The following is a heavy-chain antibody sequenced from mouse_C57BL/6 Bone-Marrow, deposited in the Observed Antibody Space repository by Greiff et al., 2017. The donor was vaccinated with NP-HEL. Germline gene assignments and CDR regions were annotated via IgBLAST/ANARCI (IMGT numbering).Heavy chain of an antibody. CDR1: GFNIKDDY. V-gene: IGHV14-4*01. CDR3: TRDWFAY. CDR2: IDPENGDT. Sequence: VQLKESGAELVRPGASVKLSCTASGFNIKDDYMPWVKQRPEQGLEWIGGIDPENGDTEYAAKFQGKATITANTSSNTAYLQLSSLTSEDTAVYYCTRDWFAYGGQGTLVTVSA. J-gene: IGHJ3*01.